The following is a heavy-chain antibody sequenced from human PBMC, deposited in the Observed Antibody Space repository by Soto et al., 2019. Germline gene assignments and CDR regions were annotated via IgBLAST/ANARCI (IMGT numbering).Heavy chain of an antibody. Sequence: QVQLVQSGAEVKKPGASVKVSCKASGYTFTTYGMSWVRQAPGQGLDWMGWISTYNGNTKYAERLQGRVTMTTDTTTSTAYMELMSLRSDDTAVYYCARGSTDYYDNSGNYFLDYWGQGTLVTVSS. D-gene: IGHD3-22*01. CDR2: ISTYNGNT. J-gene: IGHJ4*02. V-gene: IGHV1-18*01. CDR3: ARGSTDYYDNSGNYFLDY. CDR1: GYTFTTYG.